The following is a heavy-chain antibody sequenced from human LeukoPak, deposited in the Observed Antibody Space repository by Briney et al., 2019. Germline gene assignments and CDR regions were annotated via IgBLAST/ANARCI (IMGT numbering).Heavy chain of an antibody. V-gene: IGHV4-34*09. CDR1: GGSLSGLY. J-gene: IGHJ4*02. D-gene: IGHD2-2*01. Sequence: PSETLSLTCAVYGGSLSGLYWSWIRQPPGKGLEWIGEINHSGSTNYNPSLKSRVTISVDTSKNQFSLKLNSVTAADTAVYYCARAVLVPATMLDYWGQGTLVTVSS. CDR3: ARAVLVPATMLDY. CDR2: INHSGST.